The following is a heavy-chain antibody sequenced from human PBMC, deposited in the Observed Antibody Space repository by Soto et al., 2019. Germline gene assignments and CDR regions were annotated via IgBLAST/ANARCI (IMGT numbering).Heavy chain of an antibody. J-gene: IGHJ4*02. CDR2: IYPGDSDT. D-gene: IGHD3-22*01. CDR3: GRGGGGYYDSSGYYYEPFDY. V-gene: IGHV5-51*01. CDR1: GYSFTSYW. Sequence: EVQLVQSGAEVKKPGESLKISCKGSGYSFTSYWIGWVRQMPGKGLEWMGIIYPGDSDTRYSPSFQGQVTTSADKSISTAYLQGSRLEASGAAMFYCGRGGGGYYDSSGYYYEPFDYWGQGTLVTVSS.